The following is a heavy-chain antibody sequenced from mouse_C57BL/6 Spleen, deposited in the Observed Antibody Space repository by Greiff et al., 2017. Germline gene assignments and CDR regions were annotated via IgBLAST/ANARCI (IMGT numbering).Heavy chain of an antibody. CDR2: INPNNGGT. Sequence: VQLQQSGPELVKPGASVKIPCKASGYTFTDYNMDWVKQSHGKSLEWIGDINPNNGGTIYNQKFKGKATLTVDKSSSTAYMELRSLTSEDTAVYYCARRGYDYDVYYFDYWGQGTTLTVSS. D-gene: IGHD2-4*01. V-gene: IGHV1-18*01. J-gene: IGHJ2*01. CDR1: GYTFTDYN. CDR3: ARRGYDYDVYYFDY.